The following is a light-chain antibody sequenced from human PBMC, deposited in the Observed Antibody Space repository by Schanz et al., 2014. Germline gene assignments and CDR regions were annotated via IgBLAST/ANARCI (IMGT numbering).Light chain of an antibody. CDR3: QEYNSAPFT. V-gene: IGKV1-5*03. J-gene: IGKJ3*01. CDR2: KAS. CDR1: QSISVW. Sequence: DIQMTQSPSTLSASVGDRVTITCRASQSISVWLAWYQQKPGKAPKLLIYKASSLESGVPSRFSGSGSGTDFALTISSLQPEDVATYYCQEYNSAPFTFGPGTKVDIK.